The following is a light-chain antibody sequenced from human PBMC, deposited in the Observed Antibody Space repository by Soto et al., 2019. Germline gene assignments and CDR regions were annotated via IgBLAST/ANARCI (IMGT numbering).Light chain of an antibody. CDR2: DVS. V-gene: IGLV2-14*01. CDR3: SSYTSSSTNVV. Sequence: QSALTQPASVSGSPGQSITISCTGTSSDVGGYNYVSWYQQHPGKAPKLMIYDVSNRPSGVSNRFSGPKSGNTASLTTSGLQAADEADYYCSSYTSSSTNVVFGGGTKLTVL. J-gene: IGLJ2*01. CDR1: SSDVGGYNY.